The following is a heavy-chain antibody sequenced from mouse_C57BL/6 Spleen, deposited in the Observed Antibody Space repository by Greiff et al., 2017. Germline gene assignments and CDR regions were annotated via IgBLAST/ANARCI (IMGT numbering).Heavy chain of an antibody. J-gene: IGHJ2*01. CDR3: ARGEGRHYFDY. D-gene: IGHD3-3*01. CDR2: IWSGGST. CDR1: GFSLTSYG. Sequence: VKVVESGPGLVQPSQSLSITCTVSGFSLTSYGVHWVRQSPGKGLEWLGVIWSGGSTDYNAAFISRLSISQDNSKSQVFFKMNSLQADDTAIYYCARGEGRHYFDYWGQGTTLTVSS. V-gene: IGHV2-2*01.